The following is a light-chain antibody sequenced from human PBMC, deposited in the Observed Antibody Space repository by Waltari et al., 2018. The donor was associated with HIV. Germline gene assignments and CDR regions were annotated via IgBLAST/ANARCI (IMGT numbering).Light chain of an antibody. CDR3: SSHTSSSTYV. Sequence: QSALTQPASVSGSPGQSITISCTGNTSAVGCYRYASCYQQHPGKPPQLMIYYVSNRPSGFSNRFSGSKSGNTASLTISGLQAEDEADYYCSSHTSSSTYVFGTGTKVTVL. CDR1: TSAVGCYRY. V-gene: IGLV2-14*03. CDR2: YVS. J-gene: IGLJ1*01.